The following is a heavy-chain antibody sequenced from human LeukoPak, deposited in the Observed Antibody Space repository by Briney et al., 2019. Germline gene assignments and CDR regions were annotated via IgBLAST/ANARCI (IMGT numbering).Heavy chain of an antibody. CDR2: INGDGSIT. Sequence: PGRTLRLSCAGSRLTLSSYWMQWVRQAPGEGLVWVSGINGDGSITNYADSVKGRFTISIDNAKNTLFLQMDSLTDEDTAVYYCVRDLQDWGQGTLVTVSS. V-gene: IGHV3-74*01. CDR1: RLTLSSYW. CDR3: VRDLQD. J-gene: IGHJ4*02.